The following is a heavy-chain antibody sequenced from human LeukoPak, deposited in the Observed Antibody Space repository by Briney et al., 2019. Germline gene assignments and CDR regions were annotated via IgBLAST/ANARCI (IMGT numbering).Heavy chain of an antibody. V-gene: IGHV3-20*04. CDR2: INWNGGST. CDR3: ARGKRDCSSTSCYRLPEYYYYYYYMDV. D-gene: IGHD2-2*02. CDR1: GFTFDDYG. J-gene: IGHJ6*03. Sequence: GGSLRLSCAASGFTFDDYGMSWVRQAPGKGLEWVSGINWNGGSTGYADSVKGRFTISRDNAKNSLYLQMNSLRAEDTALYYCARGKRDCSSTSCYRLPEYYYYYYYMDVWGKGTTVTVSS.